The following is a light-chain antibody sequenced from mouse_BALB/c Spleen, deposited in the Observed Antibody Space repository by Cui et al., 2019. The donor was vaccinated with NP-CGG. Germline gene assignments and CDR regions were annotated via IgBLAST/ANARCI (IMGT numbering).Light chain of an antibody. CDR3: ALWYSNHWV. Sequence: QVVVTQEPTLTTPPGETVTLTCRSSTGAVTTSNYANWVQEKPDHLFTGLIGGTNNRVPGVPARFSGSLIGDKAALTITGAQTEDEAIYFCALWYSNHWVFGGGTKLTVL. V-gene: IGLV1*01. J-gene: IGLJ1*01. CDR2: GTN. CDR1: TGAVTTSNY.